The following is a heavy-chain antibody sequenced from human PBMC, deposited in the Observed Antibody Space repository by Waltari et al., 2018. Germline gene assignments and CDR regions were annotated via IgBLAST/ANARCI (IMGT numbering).Heavy chain of an antibody. J-gene: IGHJ4*02. D-gene: IGHD6-13*01. V-gene: IGHV4-39*01. CDR3: ARGSSSWQNDY. CDR1: AGSTRRSSYH. Sequence: QLQLQESGPGLVKPSETLSLTCTVPAGSTRRSSYHWGWIRQPPGKGLEWIGGIYYSGSTYYNPSLKSRVTISVDTSKNQFSLKLSSVTAADTAVYYCARGSSSWQNDYWGQGTLVTVSS. CDR2: IYYSGST.